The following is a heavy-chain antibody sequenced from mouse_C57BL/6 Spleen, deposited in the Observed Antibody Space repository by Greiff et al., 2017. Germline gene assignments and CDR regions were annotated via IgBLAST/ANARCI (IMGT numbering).Heavy chain of an antibody. CDR3: ARVIYGYYYFDY. D-gene: IGHD2-2*01. J-gene: IGHJ2*01. CDR1: GYSITSGYY. Sequence: EVQLQESGPGLVKPSQSLSLTCSVTGYSITSGYYWNWIRQFPGNKLEWMGYISYDGSNNYNPSLKNRISITRDTSKNQFFLKLNSVTTEDTATYYCARVIYGYYYFDYWGQGTTLTVSS. CDR2: ISYDGSN. V-gene: IGHV3-6*01.